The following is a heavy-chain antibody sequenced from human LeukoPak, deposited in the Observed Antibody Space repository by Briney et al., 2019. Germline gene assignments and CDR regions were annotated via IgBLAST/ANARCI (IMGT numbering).Heavy chain of an antibody. CDR3: ARQRVMLTGTGGTWIDP. D-gene: IGHD1/OR15-1a*01. V-gene: IGHV3-23*01. CDR2: LSGSGRAT. CDR1: GFTFSSYN. J-gene: IGHJ5*02. Sequence: GGSLRLSCVTSGFTFSSYNIIWVRQPPGKGLEWVSGLSGSGRATYYAHSVKGRFTISRGNSKNTMFLQMNSLTVDDTAVYYCARQRVMLTGTGGTWIDPWGQGTLVTVSS.